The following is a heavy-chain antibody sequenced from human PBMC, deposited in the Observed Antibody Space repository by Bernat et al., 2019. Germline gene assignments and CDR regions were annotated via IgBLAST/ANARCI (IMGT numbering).Heavy chain of an antibody. D-gene: IGHD1-26*01. CDR3: ARDPLLKREPYY. J-gene: IGHJ4*02. V-gene: IGHV3-30-3*01. CDR2: ISYDGSNK. CDR1: GFTFSSYA. Sequence: VQLVESGGGVVQPGRSLRLSCAASGFTFSSYAMHWVRQAPGKGLEWVAVISYDGSNKYYADSVKGRFTISRDNSKNTLYLQMNSLRAEDTAVYYCARDPLLKREPYYWGQGTLVTVSS.